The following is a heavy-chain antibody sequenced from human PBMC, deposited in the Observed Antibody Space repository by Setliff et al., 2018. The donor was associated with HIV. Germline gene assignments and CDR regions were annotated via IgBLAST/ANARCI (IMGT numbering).Heavy chain of an antibody. D-gene: IGHD6-6*01. V-gene: IGHV4-4*02. CDR3: ARLVSSSSKFDS. CDR2: IHLSDT. Sequence: TLSLTCAVSGGSIRSGNWWTWIRLSPTKGLEWIGSIHLSDTYYNPSLKSRVTILVDTSKNQFSLKLSSVTAADTAVYYCARLVSSSSKFDSWGQGTLVTVSS. J-gene: IGHJ4*02. CDR1: GGSIRSGNW.